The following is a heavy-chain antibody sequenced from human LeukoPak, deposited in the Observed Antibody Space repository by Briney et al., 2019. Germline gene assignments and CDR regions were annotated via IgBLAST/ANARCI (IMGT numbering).Heavy chain of an antibody. J-gene: IGHJ4*02. D-gene: IGHD2-8*01. V-gene: IGHV1-2*02. Sequence: GASVKVSCKAPGYTFTGYYMHWVRQAPGQGLEWMGWINPNSGGTNYAQKFQGRVTMTRDTSISTAYMELSRLRSDDTAVYYCARYGDIVLMVYAFWGQGTLVTVSS. CDR2: INPNSGGT. CDR1: GYTFTGYY. CDR3: ARYGDIVLMVYAF.